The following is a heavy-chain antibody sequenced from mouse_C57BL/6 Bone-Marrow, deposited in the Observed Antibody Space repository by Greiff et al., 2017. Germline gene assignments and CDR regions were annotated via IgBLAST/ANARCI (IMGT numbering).Heavy chain of an antibody. CDR3: TGDGSSAWFAY. J-gene: IGHJ3*01. CDR2: IRLKSDNYAT. D-gene: IGHD1-1*01. Sequence: EVKLQESGGGLVQPGGSMKLSCVASGFTFSNYWMNWVRQSPEKGLEWVAQIRLKSDNYATHYAESVKGRFTISRDDSKSSVYLQMNNLRAEDTGIYYCTGDGSSAWFAYWGQGTLVTVSA. V-gene: IGHV6-3*01. CDR1: GFTFSNYW.